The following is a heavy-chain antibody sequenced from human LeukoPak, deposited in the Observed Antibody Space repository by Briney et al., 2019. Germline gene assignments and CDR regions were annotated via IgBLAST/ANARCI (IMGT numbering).Heavy chain of an antibody. D-gene: IGHD5-12*01. CDR1: GCTFTRCV. J-gene: IGHJ3*02. Sequence: ASVKVSCKASGCTFTRCVISGVRQAPGQGVEGMGWISAYNGNTNSAQKLQGRVTMPTATSPSTGYMELRSLRSDNTALYYCAREGYRHAFDIWGQGTMLTVSS. CDR3: AREGYRHAFDI. V-gene: IGHV1-18*01. CDR2: ISAYNGNT.